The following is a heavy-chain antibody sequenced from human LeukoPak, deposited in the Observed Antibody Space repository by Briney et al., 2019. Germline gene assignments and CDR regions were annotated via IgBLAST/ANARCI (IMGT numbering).Heavy chain of an antibody. J-gene: IGHJ4*02. V-gene: IGHV3-23*01. D-gene: IGHD6-19*01. Sequence: PGGSLRLSCAASGFTFSTYAMNWVRQAPGKGLEWVSVVSGGGATTNYADSVKGRCTISRDNSKNTVYLQMNSLRAEDTAVYYCAKDIAVAGTTFDYWGQGTLVTVSS. CDR3: AKDIAVAGTTFDY. CDR2: VSGGGATT. CDR1: GFTFSTYA.